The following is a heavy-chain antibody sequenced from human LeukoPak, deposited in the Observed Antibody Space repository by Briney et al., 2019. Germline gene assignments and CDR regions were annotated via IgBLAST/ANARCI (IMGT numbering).Heavy chain of an antibody. V-gene: IGHV3-53*01. J-gene: IGHJ4*02. D-gene: IGHD5-24*01. CDR3: ARSRDGALGY. Sequence: GGSLRLSCAASGFTVSSNYMSWVRQAPGKGLEWVSVIYSGGSTYYADSVKGRFTISRDDSKNTLYLQMNSLRAEDTAVYYCARSRDGALGYWGQGTLVTVSS. CDR1: GFTVSSNY. CDR2: IYSGGST.